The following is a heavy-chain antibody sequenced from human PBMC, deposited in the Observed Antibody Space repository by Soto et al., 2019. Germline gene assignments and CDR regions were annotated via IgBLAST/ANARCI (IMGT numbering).Heavy chain of an antibody. V-gene: IGHV4-31*03. CDR2: IYYSGSA. CDR3: ARDACGWYHLLSPWFDP. CDR1: GGSISSGGYY. J-gene: IGHJ5*02. Sequence: QVQLQESGPGLVKPSQTLSLTCTVSGGSISSGGYYWSWIRQHPGKGLEWIGYIYYSGSAYYNPSLKSRVTISVDTSKNQFSLRLSSVTAADTAVYYCARDACGWYHLLSPWFDPWGQGTLVIVSS. D-gene: IGHD2-2*01.